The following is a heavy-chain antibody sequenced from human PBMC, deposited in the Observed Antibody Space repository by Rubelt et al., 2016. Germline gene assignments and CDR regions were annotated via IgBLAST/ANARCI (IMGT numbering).Heavy chain of an antibody. CDR2: ISGSGGST. D-gene: IGHD5-18*01. V-gene: IGHV3-23*01. Sequence: EVQLLESGGGLVQPGGSLRLSCAASGFTFSSYAMSWVRQAPGKGLEWVSAISGSGGSTYYADSVKGRFTISRDNAKNSLYLQMNSLRAEDTAVYYCARGVDTAMVKDWGQGTLVTVSS. J-gene: IGHJ4*02. CDR1: GFTFSSYA. CDR3: ARGVDTAMVKD.